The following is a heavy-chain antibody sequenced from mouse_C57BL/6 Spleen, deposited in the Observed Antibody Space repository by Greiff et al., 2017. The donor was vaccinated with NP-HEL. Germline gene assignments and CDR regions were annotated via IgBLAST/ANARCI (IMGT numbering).Heavy chain of an antibody. J-gene: IGHJ4*01. V-gene: IGHV5-17*01. CDR1: GFTFSDYG. Sequence: EVQGVESGGGLVKPGGSLKHSCAASGFTFSDYGMHWVRQAPEKGLEWVAYISSGSSTIYYADPVKGRFPISRDNAKNTLFLQMTSLRSEDTAMYYCARNYIYYYGSSYNAMDYWGQGTSVTVSS. CDR3: ARNYIYYYGSSYNAMDY. CDR2: ISSGSSTI. D-gene: IGHD1-1*01.